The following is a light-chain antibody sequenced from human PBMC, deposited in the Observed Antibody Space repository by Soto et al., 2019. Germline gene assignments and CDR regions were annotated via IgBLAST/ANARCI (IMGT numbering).Light chain of an antibody. J-gene: IGKJ4*01. CDR2: AAS. Sequence: DSQMTQAPSSLSASVGDVVTITCRASQYISNYLNWYQQKPGEAPKLLIHAASSVQSGVASRFSGSGSATDFTLTINSLQAEDSATYYCQKTYSVPLNFGGGTKVDIK. CDR3: QKTYSVPLN. CDR1: QYISNY. V-gene: IGKV1-39*01.